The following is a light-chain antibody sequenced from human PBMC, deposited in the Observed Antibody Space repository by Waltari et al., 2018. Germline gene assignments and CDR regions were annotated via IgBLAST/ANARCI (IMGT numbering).Light chain of an antibody. Sequence: SYELTQPSSESVSQGQTAEITCSGDVRSKGFVRWFVPRPGQAPVLRIYKASERPSGVPGRFSGSRSGTTVTLTISGAQVEDEADYYCYSATDNRLLFGGGTKLTVL. CDR2: KAS. J-gene: IGLJ2*01. CDR1: VRSKGF. CDR3: YSATDNRLL. V-gene: IGLV3-27*01.